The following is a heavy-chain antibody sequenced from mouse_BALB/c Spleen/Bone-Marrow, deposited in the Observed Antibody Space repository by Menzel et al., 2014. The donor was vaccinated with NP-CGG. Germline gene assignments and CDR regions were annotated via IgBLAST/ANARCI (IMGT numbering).Heavy chain of an antibody. Sequence: VQLQQSGAEFVKPGASVKLSCKASGYTFTSYWMHWVKQRPGQGLEWIGEIDPSDSYTNYNRKFKGKATLTVDKSSSTAYMQLSSLTSEDSAVYYCARRELGPRWFTYWGQGTLVTVSA. J-gene: IGHJ3*01. CDR3: ARRELGPRWFTY. D-gene: IGHD3-1*01. CDR1: GYTFTSYW. CDR2: IDPSDSYT. V-gene: IGHV1-69*02.